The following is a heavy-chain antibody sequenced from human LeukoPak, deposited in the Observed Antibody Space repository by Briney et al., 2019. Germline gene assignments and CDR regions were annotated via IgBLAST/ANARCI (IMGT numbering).Heavy chain of an antibody. CDR2: IYYSGST. CDR1: GDSIGSTTYY. V-gene: IGHV4-39*01. CDR3: ARRATATGSWGYFDY. D-gene: IGHD7-27*01. Sequence: PSETLSLTCTVSGDSIGSTTYYWGWLRQPPGKGLEWIGNIYYSGSTYNNPSLKSRVTISVDTSKNQFSLKLSPVTAADTAVYYCARRATATGSWGYFDYWGQGTLVTVSS. J-gene: IGHJ4*02.